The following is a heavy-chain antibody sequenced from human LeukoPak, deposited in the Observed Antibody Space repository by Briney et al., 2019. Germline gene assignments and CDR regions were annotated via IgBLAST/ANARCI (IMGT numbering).Heavy chain of an antibody. CDR3: ARDREGGFDY. J-gene: IGHJ4*02. V-gene: IGHV1-69*04. CDR1: GGTFSSYT. D-gene: IGHD3-16*01. Sequence: SVKVSCKASGGTFSSYTISWVRQAPGQGLEWMGRIILMLGIANYAQKFQGRVTITADKSTSTAYMELSSLRSEDTAVYYCARDREGGFDYWGQGTLVTVSS. CDR2: IILMLGIA.